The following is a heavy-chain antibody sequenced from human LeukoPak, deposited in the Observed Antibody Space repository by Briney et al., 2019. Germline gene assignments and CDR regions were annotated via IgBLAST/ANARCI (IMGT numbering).Heavy chain of an antibody. CDR1: GFTFSRNV. CDR2: ISYDGNNK. Sequence: GGSLRLSCAASGFTFSRNVMHWVRQPPAKGLEWVPTISYDGNNKFYADSVKGRFTISRDNSRNTLYLQMNSLRGEDAAVYSCARGGIPTGPYYYFYYMDVWGKGTAVTVSS. V-gene: IGHV3-30*01. CDR3: ARGGIPTGPYYYFYYMDV. J-gene: IGHJ6*03. D-gene: IGHD3-10*01.